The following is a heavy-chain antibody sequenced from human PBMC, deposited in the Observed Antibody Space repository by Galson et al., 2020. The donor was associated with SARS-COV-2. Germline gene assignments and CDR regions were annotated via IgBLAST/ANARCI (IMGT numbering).Heavy chain of an antibody. CDR3: ASDASWARFAMVV. Sequence: GGSLRLSCAVSGFTFSSYTMNWVRQAPGKGLEWVSAISSNSDYIYDADSVKGRFTISRDNGKNSLYLQMNSLRAEDTAVYYCASDASWARFAMVVWGQGTTVTVSS. CDR1: GFTFSSYT. V-gene: IGHV3-21*01. J-gene: IGHJ6*02. D-gene: IGHD3-10*01. CDR2: ISSNSDYI.